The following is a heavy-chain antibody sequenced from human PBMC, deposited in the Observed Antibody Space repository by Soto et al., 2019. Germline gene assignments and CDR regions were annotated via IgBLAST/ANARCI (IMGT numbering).Heavy chain of an antibody. CDR2: IIPIFGTA. Sequence: SVKVSCKASGGTFSSYAISWVRQAPGQGLEWMGGIIPIFGTANYAQKFQGRVTITADESTSTAYMELSSLRSEDTAVYYCARSRRGSTYYYDSSGPDAFDIWGQGTMVTVSS. CDR3: ARSRRGSTYYYDSSGPDAFDI. D-gene: IGHD3-22*01. V-gene: IGHV1-69*13. CDR1: GGTFSSYA. J-gene: IGHJ3*02.